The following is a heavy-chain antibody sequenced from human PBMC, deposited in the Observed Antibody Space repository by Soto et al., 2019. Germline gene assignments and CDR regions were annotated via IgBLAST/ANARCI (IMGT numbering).Heavy chain of an antibody. Sequence: ESGGGVVQPGRSLRLSCAASGFTFSSYAMHWVRQAPGKGLEWVAVISYDGSNKYYADSVKGRFTISRDNSKNTLYLQMNSLRAEDTAVYYCARTPTIYYGMDVWGQGTTVTVSS. V-gene: IGHV3-30-3*01. CDR1: GFTFSSYA. J-gene: IGHJ6*02. CDR3: ARTPTIYYGMDV. D-gene: IGHD1-1*01. CDR2: ISYDGSNK.